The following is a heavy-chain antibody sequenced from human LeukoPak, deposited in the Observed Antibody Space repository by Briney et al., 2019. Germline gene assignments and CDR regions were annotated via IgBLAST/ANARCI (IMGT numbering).Heavy chain of an antibody. CDR1: GGSISSSRYY. V-gene: IGHV4-39*01. D-gene: IGHD3-3*01. J-gene: IGHJ4*02. CDR3: ASGSNYYDFWSGYLTTLRTYLNH. Sequence: ASETLSLTCTVSGGSISSSRYYWGWIRQPPGKGLEWIGSIYYSGSTYYNPSLKSRVTISVDTSKNQFSLKLSSVTAADTAVYYCASGSNYYDFWSGYLTTLRTYLNHWGQGTLVTVSS. CDR2: IYYSGST.